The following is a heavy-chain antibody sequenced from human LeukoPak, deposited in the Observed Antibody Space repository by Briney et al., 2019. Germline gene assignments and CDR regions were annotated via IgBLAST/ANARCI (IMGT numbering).Heavy chain of an antibody. J-gene: IGHJ5*02. V-gene: IGHV3-7*03. CDR1: GFTFTKYW. CDR2: INQDEGVK. CDR3: ASVWSGYNWFDP. Sequence: GGSLRLSCAASGFTFTKYWMSWVRQAPGKRLECVASINQDEGVKRYVDSAKGRFTISRDNTQNSVYLEMNSLTAEDTAVYYCASVWSGYNWFDPWGQGTLVTVSS. D-gene: IGHD3-3*01.